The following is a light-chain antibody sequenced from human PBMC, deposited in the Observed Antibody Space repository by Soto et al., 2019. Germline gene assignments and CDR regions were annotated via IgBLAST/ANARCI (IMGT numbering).Light chain of an antibody. J-gene: IGKJ2*01. CDR2: DAS. V-gene: IGKV3-11*01. CDR3: QQRSNWPYT. CDR1: QSVSSY. Sequence: EIVLTQSPATLSLSPGERATLSCRASQSVSSYLAWYQQKPGQAPRLLIYDASNRATGIPARFSGSGSGTDFTLTIRSLEPEDFAVYCCQQRSNWPYTFGQGTKLEIK.